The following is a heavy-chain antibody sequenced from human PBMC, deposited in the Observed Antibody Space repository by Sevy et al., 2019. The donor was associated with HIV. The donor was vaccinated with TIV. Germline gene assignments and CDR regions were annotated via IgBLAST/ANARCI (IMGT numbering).Heavy chain of an antibody. J-gene: IGHJ4*02. V-gene: IGHV3-21*06. CDR2: ISGSSNYI. CDR3: ARGPPDGSYDYFDY. Sequence: GGSLRLSCAASGFTFSSYSMNWVRQAPGKGLEWVSAISGSSNYIYYAESVKGRFIISRDNVKNTLYLQMNSLRADDTAVYYCARGPPDGSYDYFDYWGQGTLFTVSS. D-gene: IGHD1-26*01. CDR1: GFTFSSYS.